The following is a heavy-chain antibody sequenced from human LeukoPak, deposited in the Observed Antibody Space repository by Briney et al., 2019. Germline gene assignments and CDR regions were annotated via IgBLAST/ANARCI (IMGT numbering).Heavy chain of an antibody. J-gene: IGHJ5*02. D-gene: IGHD6-13*01. CDR3: ARARSSSWPNWFDP. CDR1: GFTFSSNY. CDR2: IYSGGST. Sequence: GGSLRLSCAASGFTFSSNYLSWVRQAPGKGLEWVSVIYSGGSTYYTDSVKGRFTISRDNSKDTLYLQMNSLRAEDTAVYYCARARSSSWPNWFDPWGQGTLVTVSS. V-gene: IGHV3-66*01.